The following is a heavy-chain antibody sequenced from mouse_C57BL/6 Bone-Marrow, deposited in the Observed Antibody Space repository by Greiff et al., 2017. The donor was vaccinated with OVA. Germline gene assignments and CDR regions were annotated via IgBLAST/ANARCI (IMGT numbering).Heavy chain of an antibody. D-gene: IGHD1-1*01. Sequence: QVQLQQSGPELVKPGASVKISCKASGYTFTDYYMNWVKQRPGQGLEWIGWIFPGSGSTYYNEKFKGKATLTVDKSSSTAYMLLSSLTSEDSAVYFCAREAIYYYGSSFLYYAMDYWGQGTSVTVSS. CDR1: GYTFTDYY. CDR3: AREAIYYYGSSFLYYAMDY. CDR2: IFPGSGST. J-gene: IGHJ4*01. V-gene: IGHV1-75*01.